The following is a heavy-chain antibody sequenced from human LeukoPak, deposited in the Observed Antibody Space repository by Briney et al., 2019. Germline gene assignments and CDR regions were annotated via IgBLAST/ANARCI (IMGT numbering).Heavy chain of an antibody. D-gene: IGHD5-18*01. CDR1: GGSISSSSYY. V-gene: IGHV4-39*01. Sequence: SETLSLTCTVSGGSISSSSYYWGWIRQPPGKGLEWIGSIYYSGSTYYNPSLKSRVTISVDTSKNQFSLKLSSVTAADTAVYYCARRSVDTAMVPNWFDPWGQGTLVTVSS. CDR2: IYYSGST. CDR3: ARRSVDTAMVPNWFDP. J-gene: IGHJ5*02.